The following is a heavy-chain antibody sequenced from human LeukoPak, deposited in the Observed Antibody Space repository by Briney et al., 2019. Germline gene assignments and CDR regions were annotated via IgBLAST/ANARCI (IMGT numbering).Heavy chain of an antibody. CDR1: GSSIGNYY. Sequence: SETLSLTCTVSGSSIGNYYWSWIRQPPGKGLEWIGYIYYSGSTNYNPSLESRVTISVDTSKNQFSLKLRSVTAADTAVYYCARDLPFRAVAGTTNDYWGQGTLVTVSS. CDR2: IYYSGST. CDR3: ARDLPFRAVAGTTNDY. D-gene: IGHD6-19*01. J-gene: IGHJ4*02. V-gene: IGHV4-59*12.